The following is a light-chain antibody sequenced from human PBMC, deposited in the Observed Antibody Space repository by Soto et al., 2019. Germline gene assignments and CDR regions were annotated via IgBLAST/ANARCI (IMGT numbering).Light chain of an antibody. Sequence: EIVLTQSPATLSLSPGERATLSCRASQSVSSYLAWYQQKPGQAPRLLIYDASNRATGIPARFSGSGSETDFTLNIRSLETEDFAVYYCQQRSNWPPYPFGQGTKLEI. CDR1: QSVSSY. CDR3: QQRSNWPPYP. V-gene: IGKV3-11*01. J-gene: IGKJ2*01. CDR2: DAS.